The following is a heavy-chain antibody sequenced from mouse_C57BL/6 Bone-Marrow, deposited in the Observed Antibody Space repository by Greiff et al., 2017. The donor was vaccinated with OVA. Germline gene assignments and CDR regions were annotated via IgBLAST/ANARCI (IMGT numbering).Heavy chain of an antibody. J-gene: IGHJ1*03. D-gene: IGHD1-1*02. CDR1: GYAFSSYW. Sequence: QVQLQQSGAELVKPGASVKISCKASGYAFSSYWMNWVKQRPGKGLEWIGQIYPGDGDTNYNGKFKGKATLTADKSSSTAYMQLSSLTSEDSAVYYCARWIHYDWYFDVWGTGTTVTVSS. CDR2: IYPGDGDT. CDR3: ARWIHYDWYFDV. V-gene: IGHV1-80*01.